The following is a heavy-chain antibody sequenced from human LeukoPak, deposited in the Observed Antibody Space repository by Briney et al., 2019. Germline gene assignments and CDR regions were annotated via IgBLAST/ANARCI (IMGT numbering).Heavy chain of an antibody. CDR1: GYSFTFYW. Sequence: GESLKISCKGSGYSFTFYWIAWVRQLSGKGLDWMEIIYPGDSDTRYSPSFQGKVSISADKSINTAYLQWSSLEASDTAIYYCARQDGPGIYYFDNWGQGTLVTVSS. CDR2: IYPGDSDT. CDR3: ARQDGPGIYYFDN. J-gene: IGHJ4*02. V-gene: IGHV5-51*01. D-gene: IGHD3-10*01.